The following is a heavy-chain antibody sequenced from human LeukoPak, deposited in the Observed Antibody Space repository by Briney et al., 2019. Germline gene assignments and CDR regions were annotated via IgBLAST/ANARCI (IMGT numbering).Heavy chain of an antibody. CDR1: GFTVSSNY. CDR3: ASATSSSYYGGYYFDY. J-gene: IGHJ4*02. D-gene: IGHD3-22*01. V-gene: IGHV3-53*04. Sequence: TGGSLRLSCAASGFTVSSNYMSWVRQAPGKGLEWVSVIYSGGTTYYADSVKGRFTISRHNSKNTLYLQMNSLRAEDTAVYYCASATSSSYYGGYYFDYWGQGTLVTVSS. CDR2: IYSGGTT.